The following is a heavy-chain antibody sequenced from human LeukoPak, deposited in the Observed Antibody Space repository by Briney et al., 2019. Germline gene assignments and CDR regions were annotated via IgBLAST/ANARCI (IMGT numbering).Heavy chain of an antibody. J-gene: IGHJ1*01. CDR3: ASRYPDIAAAGTRYFQH. V-gene: IGHV4-34*01. CDR1: GGSCSGYY. CDR2: INHSGST. D-gene: IGHD6-13*01. Sequence: SETLSLTCAVYGGSCSGYYWSWIRQPPGKGLEWIGEINHSGSTNYNPSLKSRVTISVDTSKNQFSLKLSSVTAADTAVYYCASRYPDIAAAGTRYFQHWGQGTLVTVSS.